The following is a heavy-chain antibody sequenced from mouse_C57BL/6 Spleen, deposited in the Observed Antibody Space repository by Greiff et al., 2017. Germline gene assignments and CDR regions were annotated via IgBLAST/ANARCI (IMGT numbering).Heavy chain of an antibody. D-gene: IGHD2-4*01. CDR1: GYTFTDYY. CDR3: ASYDYDAWFAY. V-gene: IGHV1-26*01. J-gene: IGHJ3*01. Sequence: EVQLQQSGPELVKPGASVKISCKASGYTFTDYYMNWVKQGHGKSLEWIGDINPNKGGTRYNQKFKGKATLTVAKSSSAAYLELRSLTSEDSAVYYCASYDYDAWFAYWGQGTLVTVSA. CDR2: INPNKGGT.